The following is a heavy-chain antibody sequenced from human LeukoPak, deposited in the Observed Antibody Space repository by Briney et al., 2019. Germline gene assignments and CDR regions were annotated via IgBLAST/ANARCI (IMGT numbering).Heavy chain of an antibody. D-gene: IGHD2-15*01. V-gene: IGHV4-59*01. CDR3: ARWFCGGGTCRGAVDY. CDR1: AGSISGYY. Sequence: SSETLSLTCTVSAGSISGYYWTWILQPPGQGLEWIGDIYYTGSTNYNPSLKSRVAISLDTSKNQFSLKLNSVTAADTAVYYCARWFCGGGTCRGAVDYWGQGTLVTVSS. CDR2: IYYTGST. J-gene: IGHJ4*02.